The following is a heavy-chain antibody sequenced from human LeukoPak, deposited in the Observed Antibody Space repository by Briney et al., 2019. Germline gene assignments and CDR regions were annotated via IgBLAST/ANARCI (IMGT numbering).Heavy chain of an antibody. D-gene: IGHD4-17*01. CDR3: ARGPTTVTRAFDY. Sequence: SETLSLTCTVSGGSISSSSYYWGWIRQPPGKGLEWIGSIYYSGSTYYNPSLKSRVTISVDTSKNQFSLKLSSVTAADTAVYYCARGPTTVTRAFDYWGQGTLVTVSS. CDR1: GGSISSSSYY. CDR2: IYYSGST. J-gene: IGHJ4*02. V-gene: IGHV4-39*07.